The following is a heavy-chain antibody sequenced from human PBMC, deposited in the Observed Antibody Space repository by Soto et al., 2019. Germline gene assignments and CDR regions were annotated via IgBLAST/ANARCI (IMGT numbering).Heavy chain of an antibody. CDR2: IKEDGSST. D-gene: IGHD3-3*01. Sequence: VGSLRLSCAASGFTFSNRWMNWVRQVPGRGMEWVAKIKEDGSSTYFADSVRGRFTISRDNAENALFLQMNSLRVEDTAIYYCAKHVEWSLDFWGLGT. J-gene: IGHJ4*02. CDR1: GFTFSNRW. CDR3: AKHVEWSLDF. V-gene: IGHV3-7*01.